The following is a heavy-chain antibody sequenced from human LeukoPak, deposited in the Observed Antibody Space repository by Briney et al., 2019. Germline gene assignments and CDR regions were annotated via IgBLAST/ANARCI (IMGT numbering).Heavy chain of an antibody. CDR3: ARGDSSGYQSLYYGMDV. Sequence: ASVKVSCKGSGYTFSIYGISWVRQAPAQGLEWMGWINDYNGNTNYAQKFQGRVTMTTDTSTKTAYMQLRSLRSDDTAVYYCARGDSSGYQSLYYGMDVWGQGTTVTVSS. CDR2: INDYNGNT. D-gene: IGHD3-22*01. CDR1: GYTFSIYG. J-gene: IGHJ6*02. V-gene: IGHV1-18*01.